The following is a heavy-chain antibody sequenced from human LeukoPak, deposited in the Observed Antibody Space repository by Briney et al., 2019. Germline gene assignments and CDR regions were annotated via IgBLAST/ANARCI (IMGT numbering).Heavy chain of an antibody. V-gene: IGHV4-39*01. CDR3: ARPGIWDLQIGNWSAP. Sequence: PSETLSLTCSISGDSITTNCYWWVRMRQSPGKGLKWIGSIYSSGNSYYNPSLTTPATIAPDTSKNQYSLRLTSVTAPYTALYYWARPGIWDLQIGNWSAPWGQGILVTVSS. CDR1: GDSITTNCYW. D-gene: IGHD3-10*01. CDR2: IYSSGNS. J-gene: IGHJ5*02.